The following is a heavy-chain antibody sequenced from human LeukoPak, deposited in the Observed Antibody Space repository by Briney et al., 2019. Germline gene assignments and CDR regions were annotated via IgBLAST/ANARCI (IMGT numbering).Heavy chain of an antibody. V-gene: IGHV1-46*01. CDR2: INPSSGST. D-gene: IGHD2-15*01. CDR1: GYTFTYYY. Sequence: GASVKVSCKASGYTFTYYYMHWVRQAPGQGLEWMGMINPSSGSTSYAQKFQGRDTTTRGTSTSTVYMELSSLRSEDTALYYCARESDIGKDFDHWGQGTLVTVSS. J-gene: IGHJ4*02. CDR3: ARESDIGKDFDH.